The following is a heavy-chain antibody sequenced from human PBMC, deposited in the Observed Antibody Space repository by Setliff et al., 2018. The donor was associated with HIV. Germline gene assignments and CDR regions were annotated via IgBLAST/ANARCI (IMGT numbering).Heavy chain of an antibody. CDR1: GDSITGQY. CDR3: VRGYCSSTTCYDDYYYMDV. Sequence: NPSETLSLTCTVSGDSITGQYWNWIRQPPGKGLEWIGYIFYTGSTNYNPSLKSQVTIAVATSKKQFFLKLSSVTAADTAVYNCVRGYCSSTTCYDDYYYMDVWGKGSTVTVS. V-gene: IGHV4-59*11. J-gene: IGHJ6*03. D-gene: IGHD2-2*01. CDR2: IFYTGST.